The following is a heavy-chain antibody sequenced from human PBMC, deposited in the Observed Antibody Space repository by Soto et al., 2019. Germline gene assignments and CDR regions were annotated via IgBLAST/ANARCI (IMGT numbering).Heavy chain of an antibody. Sequence: EVQLVESGGGLVQPGGSLRLSCTGSEFTFRNYWMHWVRQAPGKGLVWVARINEDGSHTDHADSVKGRFGISRDNAKNPVFLQMNRLRAADTGLYYCVRGSSGWAGIDYWGQGNLLTVSS. V-gene: IGHV3-74*02. CDR1: EFTFRNYW. CDR2: INEDGSHT. CDR3: VRGSSGWAGIDY. J-gene: IGHJ4*02. D-gene: IGHD6-19*01.